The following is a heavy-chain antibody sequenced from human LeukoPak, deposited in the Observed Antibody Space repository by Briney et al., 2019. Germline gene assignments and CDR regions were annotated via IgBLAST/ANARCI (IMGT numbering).Heavy chain of an antibody. CDR1: GYTFTGYY. Sequence: ASVKVSCKASGYTFTGYYMHWVRQAPGQGLEWMGWINPNSGGTNYAQKFQGRVTMTRDTSISTAYMELSRLRSDDTAVYYCAREMFRNCSSTSCYFDWFDPWGRGTLVTVSS. J-gene: IGHJ5*02. CDR3: AREMFRNCSSTSCYFDWFDP. CDR2: INPNSGGT. D-gene: IGHD2-2*01. V-gene: IGHV1-2*02.